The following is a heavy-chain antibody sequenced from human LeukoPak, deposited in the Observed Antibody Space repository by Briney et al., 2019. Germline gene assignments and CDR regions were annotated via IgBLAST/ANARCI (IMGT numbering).Heavy chain of an antibody. V-gene: IGHV4-4*07. CDR3: AREDIAAAGTGYYYYMDV. Sequence: SEILSLTCTVSGGSISSYYWSWIRQPAGKGLEWIGRIYTSGSTNYNPSLKSRVTMSVDTSKNQFSLKLSSVTAADTAVYYCAREDIAAAGTGYYYYMDVWGKGTTVTVSS. D-gene: IGHD6-13*01. J-gene: IGHJ6*03. CDR1: GGSISSYY. CDR2: IYTSGST.